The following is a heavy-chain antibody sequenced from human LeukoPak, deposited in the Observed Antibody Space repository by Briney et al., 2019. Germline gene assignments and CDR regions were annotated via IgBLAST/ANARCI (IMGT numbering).Heavy chain of an antibody. J-gene: IGHJ4*02. CDR1: GFTFDDYG. V-gene: IGHV3-20*04. CDR3: AKTGTEDGYTIHFDH. CDR2: INWNGGST. D-gene: IGHD5-24*01. Sequence: GGSLRLSCAASGFTFDDYGMSWVRQAPGKGLEWVSGINWNGGSTGYADSVKSRFTISRDNAKNSLYLQMNSLRAEDTALYYCAKTGTEDGYTIHFDHWGQGTLVTVSS.